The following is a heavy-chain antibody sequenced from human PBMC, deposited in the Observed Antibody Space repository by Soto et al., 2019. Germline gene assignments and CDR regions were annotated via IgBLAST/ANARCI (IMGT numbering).Heavy chain of an antibody. CDR3: ARVGYCSGGSCYNEYFQH. D-gene: IGHD2-15*01. J-gene: IGHJ1*01. CDR1: GGSISSGGYY. Sequence: PSETLSLTCTVSGGSISSGGYYWSWIRQHPGKGLEWIGYIYYSGSTYYNPSLKSRVTISVDTSKNQFSLKLSSVTAADTAVYYCARVGYCSGGSCYNEYFQHWGQGTLVTVS. CDR2: IYYSGST. V-gene: IGHV4-31*03.